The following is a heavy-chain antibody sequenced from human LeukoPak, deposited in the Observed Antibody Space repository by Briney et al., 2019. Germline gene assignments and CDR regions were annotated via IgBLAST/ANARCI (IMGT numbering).Heavy chain of an antibody. J-gene: IGHJ4*02. CDR1: GFTFGSYW. D-gene: IGHD3-22*01. V-gene: IGHV3-74*01. CDR2: INTDGSTT. Sequence: GGSLRLSXAVSGFTFGSYWMHWVRQAPGKGLVWVSHINTDGSTTDYADSVKGRFTISRDDAKNTLYLQMNSLRAEDTAVYYCARGRFYYDSTGYYYLGYWGQGTLVTVSS. CDR3: ARGRFYYDSTGYYYLGY.